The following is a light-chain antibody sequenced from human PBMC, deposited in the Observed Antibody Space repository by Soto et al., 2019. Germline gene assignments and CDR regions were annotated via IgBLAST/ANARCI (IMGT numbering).Light chain of an antibody. CDR3: QHYDNSPPWT. CDR1: QSVSSSY. V-gene: IGKV3-20*01. J-gene: IGKJ1*01. Sequence: EIVLTQSPGTLSLSPGERATLSCRASQSVSSSYLAWYQQKPGQAPRLLIYGSSSRATGIPDRFSGSGSGTDFTLPISRLEPEDFAVYYCQHYDNSPPWTFGQGTKVEIK. CDR2: GSS.